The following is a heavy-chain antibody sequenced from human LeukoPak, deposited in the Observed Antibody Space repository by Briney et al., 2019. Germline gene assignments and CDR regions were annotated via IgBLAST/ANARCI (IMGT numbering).Heavy chain of an antibody. D-gene: IGHD1-26*01. V-gene: IGHV1-2*02. Sequence: ASVKVSCKASGYTFTGYYMHWVRQAPRQGLEWMGWINPNSGGTNYAQKFQGRVTMTRDTSISTAYMELSRLRSDDTAVYYCAREAQRISGSLYFDYWGQGTLVTVSS. CDR2: INPNSGGT. J-gene: IGHJ4*02. CDR3: AREAQRISGSLYFDY. CDR1: GYTFTGYY.